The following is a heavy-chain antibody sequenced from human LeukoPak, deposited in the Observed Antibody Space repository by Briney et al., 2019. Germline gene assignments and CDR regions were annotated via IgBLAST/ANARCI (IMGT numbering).Heavy chain of an antibody. CDR2: KYHSGST. V-gene: IGHV4-30-2*01. Sequence: PSETLSLTCAVSGGSISSGGYSWSWIPQPPGKGLEWIGYKYHSGSTYYNPSLKSRVTISGDRSKNQFSLKLSSVTAADTAVYYCARLAGYSSSWALIYYFYGMDVWGQGTTVTVSS. J-gene: IGHJ6*02. D-gene: IGHD6-13*01. CDR1: GGSISSGGYS. CDR3: ARLAGYSSSWALIYYFYGMDV.